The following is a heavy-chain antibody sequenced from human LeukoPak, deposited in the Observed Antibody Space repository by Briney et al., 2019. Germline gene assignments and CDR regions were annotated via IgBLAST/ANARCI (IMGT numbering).Heavy chain of an antibody. Sequence: SSETLSLTCTVSGGSINSRGYYWGWIRQPPGKGLEWIGNIDYSGSTYNNPSLRSRVTISVDTSKNQFSLRLRSVTASDTAVYYCARTKTYFYYYMDVWGQGTTVTVSS. V-gene: IGHV4-39*01. CDR1: GGSINSRGYY. CDR2: IDYSGST. CDR3: ARTKTYFYYYMDV. J-gene: IGHJ6*02.